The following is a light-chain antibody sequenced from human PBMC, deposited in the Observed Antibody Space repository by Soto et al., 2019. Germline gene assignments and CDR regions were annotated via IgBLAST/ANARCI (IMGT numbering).Light chain of an antibody. V-gene: IGKV3-15*01. CDR2: GAS. Sequence: EIVVTQSPATLSVSPGERATLSCRASQSVNTNFAWYQQKPGQAPRLLIYGASTRATGIPARFSGSGSGTEFTLTISSLQSEDFAVYYCQQTYTTPRTFGQGTKVAIK. CDR1: QSVNTN. CDR3: QQTYTTPRT. J-gene: IGKJ1*01.